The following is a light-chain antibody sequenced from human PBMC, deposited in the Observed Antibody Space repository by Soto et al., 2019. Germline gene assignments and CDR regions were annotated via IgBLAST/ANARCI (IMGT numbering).Light chain of an antibody. Sequence: QSALTQPPSASGTPGQRVSISCSGSRSNIGSNTVNWYQHLPGTAPRLLIYSNNQRPSGVPDRFSASKSGASASLAIIGLQSEDEADYYCAAWDDSLNGVLFGGGTKVTVL. CDR3: AAWDDSLNGVL. CDR1: RSNIGSNT. CDR2: SNN. J-gene: IGLJ3*02. V-gene: IGLV1-44*01.